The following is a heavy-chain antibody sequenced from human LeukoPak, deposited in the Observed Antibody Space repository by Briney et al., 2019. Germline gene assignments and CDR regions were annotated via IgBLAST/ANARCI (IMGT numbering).Heavy chain of an antibody. V-gene: IGHV1-8*01. CDR3: ARGAHCSSTSCFPWND. J-gene: IGHJ4*02. CDR1: GYTFTSYD. D-gene: IGHD2-2*01. CDR2: MNPNSGNT. Sequence: ASVKVSCKASGYTFTSYDINWVRQATGQGLEWMGWMNPNSGNTGYAQKFQGRVTMTRNTSISTAYMELSSLRSEDTAVYYCARGAHCSSTSCFPWNDWGQGTLVTVSS.